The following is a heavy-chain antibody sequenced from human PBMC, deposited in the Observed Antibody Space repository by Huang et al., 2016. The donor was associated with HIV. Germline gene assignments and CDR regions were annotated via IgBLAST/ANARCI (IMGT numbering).Heavy chain of an antibody. CDR2: ISNEVSTK. Sequence: QVQLVESGGGVVQPGTSLRLSCAAFGFTFSNYAMNWVRQAPGKGLDGVAVISNEVSTKAYADSVKGRFTISRDNSKNTVYLQMNSLRAEDTAVYYCARSEPSRYYFDYWGQGTLVTVSS. V-gene: IGHV3-30-3*01. CDR3: ARSEPSRYYFDY. CDR1: GFTFSNYA. J-gene: IGHJ4*02.